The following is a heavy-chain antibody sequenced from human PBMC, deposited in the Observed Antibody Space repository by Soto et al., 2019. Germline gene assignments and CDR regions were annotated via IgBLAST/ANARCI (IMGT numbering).Heavy chain of an antibody. CDR1: GFTFSHYA. D-gene: IGHD1-26*01. J-gene: IGHJ4*02. V-gene: IGHV3-30*18. Sequence: QVRLVESGGGVVQPGRSLRLSRAASGFTFSHYAMHWVRQAPGKGLEWVALMSYDGSNEYYADSVKGRFTISRDNSKNTLHLQMNSLRAEDTAVYYCAKDGSHNFDYWGQGTLVTVSS. CDR3: AKDGSHNFDY. CDR2: MSYDGSNE.